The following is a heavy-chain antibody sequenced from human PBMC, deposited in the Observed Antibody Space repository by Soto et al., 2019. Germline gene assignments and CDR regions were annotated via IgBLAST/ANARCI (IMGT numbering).Heavy chain of an antibody. CDR1: GYTFTAHY. CDR2: INPISGFA. Sequence: LVKVSCKASGYTFTAHYIQWVRQAPGQGLEWMGWINPISGFANYAQKFQGRATLTRDTSISTVYLDLSRLLSDDTAVYYCARERFSSSWWREAFDIWGQGTLVTV. CDR3: ARERFSSSWWREAFDI. V-gene: IGHV1-2*02. J-gene: IGHJ3*02. D-gene: IGHD6-13*01.